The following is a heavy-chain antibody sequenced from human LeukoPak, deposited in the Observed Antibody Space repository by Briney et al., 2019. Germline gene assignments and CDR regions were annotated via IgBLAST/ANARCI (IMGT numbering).Heavy chain of an antibody. Sequence: GGSLRLSCATSGLTFSSNWMHWARQAPGKGLVWVSRINSDGSSTIYADSVKGRFTISRDNAKNTLYLQMNSLRAEDTAVYYCSTQRGGSPGDYWGQGALVTVSS. J-gene: IGHJ4*02. CDR2: INSDGSST. D-gene: IGHD6-25*01. CDR1: GLTFSSNW. V-gene: IGHV3-74*01. CDR3: STQRGGSPGDY.